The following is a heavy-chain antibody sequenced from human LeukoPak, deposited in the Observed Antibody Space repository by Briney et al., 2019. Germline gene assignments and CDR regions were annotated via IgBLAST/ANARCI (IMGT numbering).Heavy chain of an antibody. CDR3: ARHDGSGPFDY. CDR2: IYPGDSDT. CDR1: GYTFVNYW. V-gene: IGHV5-51*01. J-gene: IGHJ4*02. D-gene: IGHD1-1*01. Sequence: GESLKISCQASGYTFVNYWIAWVRQMPGKGLEWMGIIYPGDSDTKYSPSFEGQVTMSADKSISTAYLQWRSLKASDTAIYYCARHDGSGPFDYWGQGTLVTVSS.